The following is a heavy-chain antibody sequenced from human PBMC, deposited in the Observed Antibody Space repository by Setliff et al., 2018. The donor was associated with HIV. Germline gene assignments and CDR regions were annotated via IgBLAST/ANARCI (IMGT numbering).Heavy chain of an antibody. D-gene: IGHD3-3*01. CDR1: GASISSSNYF. Sequence: KTSETLSLTCSVSGASISSSNYFWGWIRQPPGKSLEWIGSFHSSGSTSYNPSLRSRVTLSVDSSKNQLSLRLTSATAADTAVYYCARPLSPSYNFWGDAFAIWGQGTLVTVSS. J-gene: IGHJ3*02. V-gene: IGHV4-39*01. CDR3: ARPLSPSYNFWGDAFAI. CDR2: FHSSGST.